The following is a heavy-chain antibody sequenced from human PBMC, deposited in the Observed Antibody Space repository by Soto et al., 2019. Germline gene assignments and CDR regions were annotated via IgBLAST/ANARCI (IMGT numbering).Heavy chain of an antibody. V-gene: IGHV3-23*01. J-gene: IGHJ5*02. CDR1: GSIFNNYA. CDR3: AEGIYDYALDR. CDR2: ISGSGYST. Sequence: EVQLLESGGGLVQPGGSLRLSCAASGSIFNNYAMTWVRQAPGKGLEWVSLISGSGYSTYYAESVKGRFTIFRDNSKNKLYLQMSSLRAEDTAIYYCAEGIYDYALDRWGQGTLVTVSS. D-gene: IGHD3-16*01.